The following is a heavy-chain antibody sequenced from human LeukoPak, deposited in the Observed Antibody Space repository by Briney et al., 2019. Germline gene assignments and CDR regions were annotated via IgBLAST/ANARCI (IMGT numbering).Heavy chain of an antibody. Sequence: PGGSLRLSCAASGFTFSNAWMSWVRQAPGKGLDWVGRIKSKTDGGTTDYAAPVKGRFTISRDDSKNTLYLQMNSLKTEDTAVYYCTTGPVVVPAAVVYWGQGTLVTVSS. CDR1: GFTFSNAW. D-gene: IGHD2-2*01. CDR2: IKSKTDGGTT. J-gene: IGHJ4*02. V-gene: IGHV3-15*01. CDR3: TTGPVVVPAAVVY.